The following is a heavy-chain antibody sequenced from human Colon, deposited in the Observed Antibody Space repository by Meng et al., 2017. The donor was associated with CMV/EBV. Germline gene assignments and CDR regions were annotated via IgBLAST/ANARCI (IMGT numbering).Heavy chain of an antibody. Sequence: QLTFTNPDPALVIPTQTLTLTCTFTGSSPSTRGVCLGWIRQPPGKPLEWLALIYLYDDKVYSPSLKNRLTITKDTSKNQVVLTMTTMDAADTGTYYCARRSDGDYVFNFWGQGALVTVSS. CDR1: GSSPSTRGVC. CDR2: IYLYDDK. D-gene: IGHD4-17*01. CDR3: ARRSDGDYVFNF. V-gene: IGHV2-5*01. J-gene: IGHJ4*02.